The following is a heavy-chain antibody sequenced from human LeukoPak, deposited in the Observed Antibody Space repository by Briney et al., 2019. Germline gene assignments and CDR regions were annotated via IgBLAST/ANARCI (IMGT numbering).Heavy chain of an antibody. Sequence: ASVKVSCKTSGYTFTGYYMHWVRQAPGQGLEWMGWINSNSGDTKYAQKFQGRVTMTRDTSTSTGYMELSRLRSDDTAVYYCARKYHILTGNDNWFDPWGQGTLVTVSS. CDR1: GYTFTGYY. CDR2: INSNSGDT. V-gene: IGHV1-2*02. D-gene: IGHD3-9*01. J-gene: IGHJ5*02. CDR3: ARKYHILTGNDNWFDP.